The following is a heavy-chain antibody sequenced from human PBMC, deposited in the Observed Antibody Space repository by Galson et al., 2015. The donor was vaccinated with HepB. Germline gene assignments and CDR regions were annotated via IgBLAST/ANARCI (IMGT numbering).Heavy chain of an antibody. CDR2: IYYTGST. V-gene: IGHV4-39*01. CDR3: ARRPYCGSTSCYTNWYFDL. Sequence: SETLSLTCTVSGGSISSNFYYWGWIRQPPGKGLERIGSIYYTGSTYYNPSLKSRVTISVDTSKNQFSLKLSSVTAADTAIYYCARRPYCGSTSCYTNWYFDLWGRGTLVTVSS. CDR1: GGSISSNFYY. D-gene: IGHD2-2*02. J-gene: IGHJ2*01.